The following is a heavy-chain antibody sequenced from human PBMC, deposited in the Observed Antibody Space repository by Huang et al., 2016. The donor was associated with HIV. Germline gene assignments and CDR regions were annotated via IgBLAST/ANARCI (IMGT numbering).Heavy chain of an antibody. CDR1: VFTFNSLA. CDR3: ARIPLSNGSIY. D-gene: IGHD2-21*01. J-gene: IGHJ4*02. V-gene: IGHV3-30-3*01. Sequence: QVQLVESGGGVVQPGRSLRLSCAASVFTFNSLAMHWVRHAPGKGLEWLGAISYDGSSTHYTDSRRGRFTISRDNSKNILFLQINSLRAEDTAVDYCARIPLSNGSIYWGQGTLVTVSS. CDR2: ISYDGSST.